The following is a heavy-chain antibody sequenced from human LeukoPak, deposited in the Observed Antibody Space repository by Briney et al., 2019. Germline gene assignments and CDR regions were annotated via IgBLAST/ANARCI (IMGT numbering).Heavy chain of an antibody. CDR3: ARGSRIAAAGTGFDY. CDR2: ISSNGGST. V-gene: IGHV3-64*01. Sequence: GGSLRLSCAASGFTFSSYAMSWVRQAPGKGLEYVSAISSNGGSTYYANSVKGRFTISRDNSKNTLYLQMGSLRAEDMAVYYCARGSRIAAAGTGFDYWGQGTLVTVSS. D-gene: IGHD6-13*01. J-gene: IGHJ4*02. CDR1: GFTFSSYA.